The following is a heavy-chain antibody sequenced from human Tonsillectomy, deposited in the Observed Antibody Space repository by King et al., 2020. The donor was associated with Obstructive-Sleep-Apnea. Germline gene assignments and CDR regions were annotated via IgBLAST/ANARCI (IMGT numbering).Heavy chain of an antibody. CDR3: ARIRPYYYDSSGSSDAFDI. CDR1: GFSLSTSGMC. D-gene: IGHD3-22*01. V-gene: IGHV2-70*01. Sequence: QVTLKESGPALVKPTQTLTLTCTFSGFSLSTSGMCVSWIRQPPGKALEWLALIDWDDDKYYSTSLKTRLTISKDTSKNQVVLTMTNMDPVDTATYYCARIRPYYYDSSGSSDAFDIWGQGTMVTVSS. CDR2: IDWDDDK. J-gene: IGHJ3*02.